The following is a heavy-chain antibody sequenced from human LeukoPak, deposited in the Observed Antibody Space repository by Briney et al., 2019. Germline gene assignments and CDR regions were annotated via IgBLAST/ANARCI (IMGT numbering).Heavy chain of an antibody. CDR1: GYIFTDYY. Sequence: ASVKVSCKASGYIFTDYYMHWVRQAPGQGLEWMGWIDPNSGGTNSAQKFQGRVTMTRDTSISKAYMELSRLRSDDTAIYYCARDRYCSSNSCFGNLFDYWGQGTLVTVSS. CDR2: IDPNSGGT. J-gene: IGHJ4*02. CDR3: ARDRYCSSNSCFGNLFDY. D-gene: IGHD2-2*01. V-gene: IGHV1-2*02.